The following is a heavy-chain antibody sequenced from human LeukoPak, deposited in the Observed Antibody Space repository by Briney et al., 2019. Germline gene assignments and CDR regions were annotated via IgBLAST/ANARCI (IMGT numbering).Heavy chain of an antibody. J-gene: IGHJ4*02. CDR3: ARGRYYASSGYYFDS. Sequence: GESLKISCKASGYSFTTYWIGWVRQMPGKGLEWMGIIYPGDSDTRYSPSFQGQVTISADKSISTAYLQWSSLKASGTAMYYCARGRYYASSGYYFDSWGQGTLVTVSS. CDR1: GYSFTTYW. CDR2: IYPGDSDT. V-gene: IGHV5-51*01. D-gene: IGHD3-22*01.